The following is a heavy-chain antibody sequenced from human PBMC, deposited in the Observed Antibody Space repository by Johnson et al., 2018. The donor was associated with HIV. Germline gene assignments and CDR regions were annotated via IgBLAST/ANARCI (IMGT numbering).Heavy chain of an antibody. CDR2: IKQDGSEK. V-gene: IGHV3-7*02. J-gene: IGHJ3*02. CDR1: GFAVSSNY. D-gene: IGHD3-22*01. Sequence: VQLVESGGGLVQPGGSLRLSCAASGFAVSSNYMSWVRQAPGKGLEWVANIKQDGSEKYYVDSVKGRFTISRDNAKNSLYLQMGSLRAEDMAVYYCARVGSYYYDSSGSALGAFDIWGQGTKVTVSP. CDR3: ARVGSYYYDSSGSALGAFDI.